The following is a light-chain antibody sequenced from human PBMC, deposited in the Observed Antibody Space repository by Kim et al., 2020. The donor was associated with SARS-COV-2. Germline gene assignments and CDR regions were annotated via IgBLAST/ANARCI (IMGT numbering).Light chain of an antibody. J-gene: IGLJ2*01. V-gene: IGLV6-57*03. CDR1: SGSIASNF. Sequence: GKTVLISCTRSSGSIASNFVQWYQQRPGSVPTTVIYENNQRPSGVPDRFSGSIDSSSNSASLTISGLRTGDEADYYCQSYDAINRVFGGGTQLTVL. CDR2: ENN. CDR3: QSYDAINRV.